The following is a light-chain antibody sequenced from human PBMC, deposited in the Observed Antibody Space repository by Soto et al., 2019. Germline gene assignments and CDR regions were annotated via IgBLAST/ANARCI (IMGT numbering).Light chain of an antibody. CDR3: QQYNSYPRT. J-gene: IGKJ1*01. CDR2: HAS. Sequence: DIQMTQSPSTLSASVGDRVTITCRASQSISTWLAWYQQKPGKAPTLLIYHASSLASGVPSRFSVSGSGTEFTLTISSLQPDDFATYHCQQYNSYPRTFGQGTKVEIK. V-gene: IGKV1-5*01. CDR1: QSISTW.